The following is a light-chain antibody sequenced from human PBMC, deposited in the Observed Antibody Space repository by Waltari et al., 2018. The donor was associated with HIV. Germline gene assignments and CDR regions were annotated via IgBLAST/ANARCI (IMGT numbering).Light chain of an antibody. J-gene: IGLJ1*01. CDR2: ATN. CDR3: ATWDNGLNGRHV. V-gene: IGLV1-44*01. CDR1: SSNIGANI. Sequence: QSVLTQPPSASGTPGQRVTISCSGGSSNIGANIVNWYQLLPGRAPRLLIYATNQRPSGVPYRFSGSKSGTSASLAISGLQSEDEGDYYCATWDNGLNGRHVFGTGTQVTV.